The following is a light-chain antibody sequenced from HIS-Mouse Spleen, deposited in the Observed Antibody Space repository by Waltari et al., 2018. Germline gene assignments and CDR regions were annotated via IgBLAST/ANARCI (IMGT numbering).Light chain of an antibody. J-gene: IGKJ1*01. CDR1: QSLLHSDGKTY. CDR3: MQGIHLPWT. CDR2: EVS. V-gene: IGKV2-29*03. Sequence: DIVMTQTPLSLSVTPGQPASISCKSSQSLLHSDGKTYLYWYLQKPGQSPQLLFYEVSSRFSGVPVRFSGSGSGTDFTLKISRVEAEDVGVYYCMQGIHLPWTFGQGTKVELK.